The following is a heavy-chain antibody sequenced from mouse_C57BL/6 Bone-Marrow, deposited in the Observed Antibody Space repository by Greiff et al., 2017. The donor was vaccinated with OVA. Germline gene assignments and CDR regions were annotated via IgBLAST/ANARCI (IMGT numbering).Heavy chain of an antibody. CDR3: ERYPVYYGSSYGFAY. CDR1: GYTFTSYW. CDR2: IDPSDSYT. Sequence: QVQLQQPGAELVMPGASVKLSCKASGYTFTSYWMHWVKQRPGQGLEWIGEIDPSDSYTNYNQKFKGKSTLTVDKASSTAYMQLSSLTSEDSAVYYGERYPVYYGSSYGFAYWGQGTLFTVSA. J-gene: IGHJ3*01. D-gene: IGHD1-1*01. V-gene: IGHV1-69*01.